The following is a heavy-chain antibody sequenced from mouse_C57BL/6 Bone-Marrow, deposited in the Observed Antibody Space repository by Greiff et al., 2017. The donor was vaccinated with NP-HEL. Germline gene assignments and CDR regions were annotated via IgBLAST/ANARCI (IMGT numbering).Heavy chain of an antibody. CDR2: IWGVGST. CDR1: GFSLTSYG. Sequence: QVQLQQSGPGLVAPSQSLSITCTVSGFSLTSYGVDWVRQSPGKGLEWLGVIWGVGSTNYNSALKSRLSISKDNAKSQVFLKMSSLQTDDTAMYYCARVYYGSSYLYAMDYWGQGTSVTVSS. V-gene: IGHV2-6*01. J-gene: IGHJ4*01. D-gene: IGHD1-1*01. CDR3: ARVYYGSSYLYAMDY.